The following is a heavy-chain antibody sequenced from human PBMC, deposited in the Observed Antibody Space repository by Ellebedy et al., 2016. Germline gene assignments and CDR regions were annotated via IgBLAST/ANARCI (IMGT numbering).Heavy chain of an antibody. D-gene: IGHD4-23*01. V-gene: IGHV3-15*01. J-gene: IGHJ4*02. CDR1: GFTFSSYW. Sequence: GGSLRLSCAASGFTFSSYWMTWVRQTPGKGLEWIGRVRSNTDGGTADYAAPVRGRVTISRADSKNTLYLQINSLKTEDTGVYYCTTDSKPNIQRWSYWGQGTLVTVSS. CDR2: VRSNTDGGTA. CDR3: TTDSKPNIQRWSY.